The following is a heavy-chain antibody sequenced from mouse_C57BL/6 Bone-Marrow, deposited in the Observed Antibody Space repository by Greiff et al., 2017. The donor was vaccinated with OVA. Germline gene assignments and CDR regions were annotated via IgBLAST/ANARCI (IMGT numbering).Heavy chain of an antibody. D-gene: IGHD2-3*01. CDR2: INPNNGGT. V-gene: IGHV1-26*01. J-gene: IGHJ4*01. CDR3: ARSGWLPYYYAMDY. CDR1: GYTFTDYY. Sequence: EVQLQQSGPELVKPGASVKISCKASGYTFTDYYMNWVKQSHGKSLEWIGDINPNNGGTSYNQQFKGKATLTVDKSSSTAYMELRSLTSEDSAVYYCARSGWLPYYYAMDYWGQGSSVTVSS.